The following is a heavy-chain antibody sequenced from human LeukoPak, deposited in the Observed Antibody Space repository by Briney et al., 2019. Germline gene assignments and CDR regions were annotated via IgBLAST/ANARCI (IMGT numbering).Heavy chain of an antibody. CDR1: GGSMSGYY. CDR2: TFSSGAT. V-gene: IGHV4-4*09. J-gene: IGHJ4*02. CDR3: ARRSRSGYFLDS. D-gene: IGHD5-12*01. Sequence: SETLSLTCIVSGGSMSGYYWSWIRQPPGKGLEWIGYTFSSGATTYNPSLKSRVTISVDTSGSQFSLNLSSVTAADTAVYFCARRSRSGYFLDSWGQGTLVTVSS.